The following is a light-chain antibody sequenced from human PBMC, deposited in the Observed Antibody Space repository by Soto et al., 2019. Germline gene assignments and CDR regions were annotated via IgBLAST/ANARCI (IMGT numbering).Light chain of an antibody. CDR3: QQYGTSYMYT. J-gene: IGKJ5*01. Sequence: EIVLTQSPATPSLSPAERATLSCRASQSVSSYLAWYQQKPGQAPRLLIYDASNRATGIPDRFSGSGSGTDFTLTISRLEPEDIAVYYCQQYGTSYMYTFGQGTRLEIK. V-gene: IGKV3-20*01. CDR2: DAS. CDR1: QSVSSY.